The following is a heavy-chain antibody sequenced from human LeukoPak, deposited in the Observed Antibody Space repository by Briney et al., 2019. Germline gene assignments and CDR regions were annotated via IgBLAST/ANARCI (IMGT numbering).Heavy chain of an antibody. J-gene: IGHJ4*02. CDR3: ARGPLTSGVRYFDY. CDR1: GYTFNTCD. Sequence: ASVKVSCKASGYTFNTCDINWVRQAPGEGLEWMGWMNPNNGNTGYAKKFQGRVTITRDTSISTAYMELSSLTSEDTAVYYCARGPLTSGVRYFDYWGQGTLVTVSS. D-gene: IGHD3-3*01. CDR2: MNPNNGNT. V-gene: IGHV1-8*03.